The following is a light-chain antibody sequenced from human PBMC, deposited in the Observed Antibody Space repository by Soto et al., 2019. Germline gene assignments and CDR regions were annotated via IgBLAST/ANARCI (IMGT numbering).Light chain of an antibody. J-gene: IGLJ1*01. CDR2: DVS. CDR3: KSYTSRSTYV. CDR1: SSDVGGYNS. V-gene: IGLV2-14*03. Sequence: QSALTQPASVSGSPGQSITISCTGTSSDVGGYNSVSWYQHHPGKAPKLMIYDVSDRSSGVSGRFSGSRSDNTASLTISGLQAEDEADYYCKSYTSRSTYVFGTGTKLTVL.